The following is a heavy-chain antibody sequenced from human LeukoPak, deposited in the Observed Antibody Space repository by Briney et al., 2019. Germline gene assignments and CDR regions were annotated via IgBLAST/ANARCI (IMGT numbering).Heavy chain of an antibody. CDR3: ARDKKQQLENYYYYYTDV. D-gene: IGHD6-13*01. CDR2: ISSSSSTI. V-gene: IGHV3-48*04. Sequence: GGSLRLSCAASGFTFSSYSMNWVRQAPGKGLEWDSYISSSSSTIYYADSVKGRFTISRDNAKNSLYLQMNSLRAEDTAVYYCARDKKQQLENYYYYYTDVWGKGTTVTVSS. J-gene: IGHJ6*03. CDR1: GFTFSSYS.